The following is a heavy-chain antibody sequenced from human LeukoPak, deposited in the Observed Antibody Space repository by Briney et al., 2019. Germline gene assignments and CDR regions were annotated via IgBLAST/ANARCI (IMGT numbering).Heavy chain of an antibody. CDR1: GYTLKEIS. CDR2: THPEDAET. D-gene: IGHD6-19*01. Sequence: ASVKVSCKVSGYTLKEISIHWVRQAPGKGLEWMGGTHPEDAETIYAQNFQGRVTMTADTSTDTAYMELSSLRSEDTAVYYCATDALTHSSGWYGWFDPWGQGTLVTVSS. J-gene: IGHJ5*02. V-gene: IGHV1-24*01. CDR3: ATDALTHSSGWYGWFDP.